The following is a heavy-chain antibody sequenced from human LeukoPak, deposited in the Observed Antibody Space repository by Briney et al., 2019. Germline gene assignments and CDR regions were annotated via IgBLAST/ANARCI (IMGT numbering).Heavy chain of an antibody. Sequence: GASVKVSCKASGYTFTSYAMHWVRQAPGQRLEWTGWISAYNGNTNYAQKLQGRVTMTTDTSTSTAYMELRSLRSDDTAVYYCARDRPRSSGGSRPVDYWGQGTLVTVSS. CDR1: GYTFTSYA. CDR3: ARDRPRSSGGSRPVDY. J-gene: IGHJ4*02. D-gene: IGHD2-15*01. V-gene: IGHV1-18*01. CDR2: ISAYNGNT.